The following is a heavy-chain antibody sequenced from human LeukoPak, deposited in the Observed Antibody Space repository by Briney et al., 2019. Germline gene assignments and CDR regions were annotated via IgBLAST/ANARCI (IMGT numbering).Heavy chain of an antibody. CDR2: IYNSGST. CDR3: ARRRDDYSNYGFDY. D-gene: IGHD4-11*01. V-gene: IGHV4-59*08. CDR1: GGSISSYY. J-gene: IGHJ4*02. Sequence: SETLSLTCSVTGGSISSYYWSWIRQPPGRGLEWIGYIYNSGSTNYNPSLKGRVTISVDTSKNQFSLKLSSVTAADTAVYYCARRRDDYSNYGFDYWGQGTLVTVSS.